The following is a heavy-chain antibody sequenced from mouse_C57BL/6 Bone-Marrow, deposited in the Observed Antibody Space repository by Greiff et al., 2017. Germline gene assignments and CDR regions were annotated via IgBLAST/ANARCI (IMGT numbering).Heavy chain of an antibody. J-gene: IGHJ3*01. CDR3: TTGDWDTFAY. CDR2: IDPENGDT. D-gene: IGHD4-1*01. CDR1: GFNIKDDY. V-gene: IGHV14-4*01. Sequence: VQLQQSGAELVRPGASVKLSCTASGFNIKDDYMHWVKQRPEQGLEWIGWIDPENGDTEYASKFQGKAPITAYTSSNTAYLQLSSLTSEDTAVYYCTTGDWDTFAYWGQGTLVTVSA.